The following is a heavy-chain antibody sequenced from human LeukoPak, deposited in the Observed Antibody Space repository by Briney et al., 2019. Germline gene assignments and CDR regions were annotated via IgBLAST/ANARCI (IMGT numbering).Heavy chain of an antibody. Sequence: SVKVSCKASGCTFSSYAISWVRQAPGQGLEWRGGMIPIFGTANYAQKFQGRVTITADEATSTAYMELSSLRSEDTAVYCCARGYGSGSLPTYGMDVWGQGTPVTVSS. CDR1: GCTFSSYA. CDR2: MIPIFGTA. J-gene: IGHJ6*02. D-gene: IGHD3-10*01. V-gene: IGHV1-69*13. CDR3: ARGYGSGSLPTYGMDV.